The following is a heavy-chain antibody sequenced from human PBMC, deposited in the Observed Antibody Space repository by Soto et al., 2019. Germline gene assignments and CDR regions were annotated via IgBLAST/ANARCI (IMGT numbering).Heavy chain of an antibody. CDR1: GGTFSSYA. CDR2: IIPIFGTA. Sequence: SVKVSCKASGGTFSSYAISWVRQAPGQGLEWMGGIIPIFGTANYAQKFQGRVTITADESTSTAYMELSSLRSEDTAVYYCARPSRAIVVVVAANYSFDIWGQGTMVTVSS. CDR3: ARPSRAIVVVVAANYSFDI. D-gene: IGHD2-15*01. V-gene: IGHV1-69*13. J-gene: IGHJ3*02.